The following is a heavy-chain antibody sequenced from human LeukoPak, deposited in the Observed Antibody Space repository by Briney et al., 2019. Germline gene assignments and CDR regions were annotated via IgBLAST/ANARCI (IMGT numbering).Heavy chain of an antibody. V-gene: IGHV3-11*01. J-gene: IGHJ5*02. Sequence: GGSLRLSCAASGFTVSSNYMSWVRQAPGKGLEWLSYINIGGTNTHYADSVKGRFTISRDNAKKSLYLEMNNLRAEDTAVYYCATDGAGFDAWGQGVLVTVSS. CDR1: GFTVSSNY. CDR2: INIGGTNT. CDR3: ATDGAGFDA.